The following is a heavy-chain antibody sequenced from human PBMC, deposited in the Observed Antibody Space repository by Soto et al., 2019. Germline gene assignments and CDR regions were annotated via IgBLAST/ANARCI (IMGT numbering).Heavy chain of an antibody. J-gene: IGHJ4*02. Sequence: GESLKISCKGSGYSFVSHWIAWVRQKPGKGLEWMGIIYPADSDTRYSPSFQGQVTISVDNSVSTAYLQWSSLKASDTAMYYCARHFFTSSSSRGYHIDYWGQGTLVTVSS. D-gene: IGHD6-6*01. CDR2: IYPADSDT. CDR1: GYSFVSHW. V-gene: IGHV5-51*01. CDR3: ARHFFTSSSSRGYHIDY.